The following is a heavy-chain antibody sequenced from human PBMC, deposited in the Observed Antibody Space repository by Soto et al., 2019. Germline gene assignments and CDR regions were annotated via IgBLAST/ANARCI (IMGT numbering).Heavy chain of an antibody. V-gene: IGHV1-3*01. CDR3: ARDGAVYCSGGSCYLIGMEV. Sequence: GASVKVSCKASGYTFTSYAMHWVRQAPGQRLEGMGWINAGNGNTKYSQKFQGRVTITRDTSASTAYMELSSLRSEDTAVYYCARDGAVYCSGGSCYLIGMEVWGQGTTVTVSS. CDR1: GYTFTSYA. J-gene: IGHJ6*02. D-gene: IGHD2-15*01. CDR2: INAGNGNT.